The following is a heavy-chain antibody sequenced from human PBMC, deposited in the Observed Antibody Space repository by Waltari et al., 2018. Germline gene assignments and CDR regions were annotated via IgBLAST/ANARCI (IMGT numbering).Heavy chain of an antibody. D-gene: IGHD4-4*01. CDR1: GYTFTDYY. CDR2: VYPEDGET. CDR3: SPSNYRGVPFAY. V-gene: IGHV1-69-2*01. J-gene: IGHJ4*02. Sequence: EVQLVQSGAEVKKPGATVKISCKVSGYTFTDYYMHWVQQAPGKGLEWMGLVYPEDGETIYAEKFQGRVTLTADTSTDTAYMELSILRSEDTAVYYCSPSNYRGVPFAYWGQGTLVTVSS.